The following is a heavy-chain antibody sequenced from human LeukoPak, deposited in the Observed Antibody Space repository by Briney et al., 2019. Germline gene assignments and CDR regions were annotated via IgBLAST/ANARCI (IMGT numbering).Heavy chain of an antibody. CDR3: TTLSYDVHY. CDR1: GFIFRNAW. CDR2: IKSSPDGGTA. D-gene: IGHD3-3*01. V-gene: IGHV3-15*01. J-gene: IGHJ4*02. Sequence: PGGSLRLSCGASGFIFRNAWMTWVRQAPGKGLEWVGRIKSSPDGGTADYGAAVKGRFTISRDDSRNMLYLQPRNLRAEDTAVYYCTTLSYDVHYWGRGTLVTVSS.